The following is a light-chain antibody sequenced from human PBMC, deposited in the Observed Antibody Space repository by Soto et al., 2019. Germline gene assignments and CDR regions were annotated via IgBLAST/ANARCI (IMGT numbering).Light chain of an antibody. J-gene: IGKJ5*01. CDR2: DAS. CDR3: QQRSNWPPIT. Sequence: EIVLIQSPATLSLSPVERATLSCMASQSVSSYLAWYQQKPGQAPRLLIYDASNRATGIPARFSGSGSGTDFTLTISSLEPEDFAVYYCQQRSNWPPITFGQGTRLEIK. CDR1: QSVSSY. V-gene: IGKV3-11*01.